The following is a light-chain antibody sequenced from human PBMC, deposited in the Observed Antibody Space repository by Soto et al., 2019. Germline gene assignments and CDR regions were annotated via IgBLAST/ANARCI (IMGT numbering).Light chain of an antibody. V-gene: IGLV2-23*01. CDR3: CSYAGSSTYVV. Sequence: QSALTQPASVSGSPGQSITISCTGTSSDVGSYNLVSWYQQHPGKAPKLMIYEGSQRPSWVSNRFSGSKSGNTASLTISGLQAEDEADYYCCSYAGSSTYVVFGGGTKLTVL. CDR2: EGS. CDR1: SSDVGSYNL. J-gene: IGLJ2*01.